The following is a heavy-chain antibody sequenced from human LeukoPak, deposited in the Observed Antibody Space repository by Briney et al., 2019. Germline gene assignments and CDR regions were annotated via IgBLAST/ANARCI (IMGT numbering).Heavy chain of an antibody. CDR1: GFIFDDYT. CDR2: ISWDGGST. V-gene: IGHV3-43D*03. Sequence: QPGGSLRLSCAASGFIFDDYTMHWVRQAPGKGLEWVSLISWDGGSTYYADSVKGRFTISRDNSKNSLYLQMNSLRAEDTALYYCAKDIDGAVAGTGWYFDLWGRGTLVTVSS. CDR3: AKDIDGAVAGTGWYFDL. D-gene: IGHD6-19*01. J-gene: IGHJ2*01.